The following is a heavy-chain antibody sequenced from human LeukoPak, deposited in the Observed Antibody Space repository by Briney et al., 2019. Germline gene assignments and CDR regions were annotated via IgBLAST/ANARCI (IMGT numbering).Heavy chain of an antibody. CDR2: ISGSGGST. CDR1: GFTFSSYA. J-gene: IGHJ4*02. D-gene: IGHD1-26*01. V-gene: IGHV3-23*01. CDR3: AAMWELPSSFDY. Sequence: PGASLRLSCAASGFTFSSYAMSWVRQAPGKGLEWVSAISGSGGSTYYADSVKGRFTISRDNSKNTPYLQMNSLRAEDTAVYYCAAMWELPSSFDYWGQGTLVTVSS.